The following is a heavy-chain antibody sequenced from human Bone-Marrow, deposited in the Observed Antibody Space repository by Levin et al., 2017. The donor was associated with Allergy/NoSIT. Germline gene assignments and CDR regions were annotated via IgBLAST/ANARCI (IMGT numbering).Heavy chain of an antibody. CDR1: GFNVINHY. D-gene: IGHD1-26*01. CDR3: ARDGSYSHGPYAAFDI. J-gene: IGHJ3*02. V-gene: IGHV3-53*01. Sequence: GESLKISCAASGFNVINHYMSWVRQAPGKGLEWVSMIFTGGRTYYADSVKGRFTISRDTSKNTLFLQMNSLRAEDTAVYYCARDGSYSHGPYAAFDIWGQGTMVTVSS. CDR2: IFTGGRT.